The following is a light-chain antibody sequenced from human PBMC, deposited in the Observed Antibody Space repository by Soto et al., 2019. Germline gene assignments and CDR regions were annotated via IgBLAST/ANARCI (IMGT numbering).Light chain of an antibody. CDR1: QSISSSY. J-gene: IGKJ1*01. CDR3: QQYGSSSWT. V-gene: IGKV3-20*01. CDR2: GAS. Sequence: EIVLTQSPGTLSLSPGKRATLSCRASQSISSSYLAWYQQRPGQAPRLLIYGASSRATGIPDRFSGSGSGTEFTLTISRLEPEDFAVYYCQQYGSSSWTFGQVTNV.